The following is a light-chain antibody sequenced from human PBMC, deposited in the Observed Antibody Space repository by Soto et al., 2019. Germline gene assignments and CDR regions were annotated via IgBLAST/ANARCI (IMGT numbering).Light chain of an antibody. V-gene: IGKV1-5*01. J-gene: IGKJ1*01. CDR3: QQYTNTNNPWM. Sequence: DLLVTQSPPTLFAFLGDRVTLTFRASQTITTWMAWYQQKPGKAPKLLVYDASTLQSGVATRFSGSGSGTEFTLIISGLQPEDSATYYCQQYTNTNNPWMFGQGTKVDIK. CDR1: QTITTW. CDR2: DAS.